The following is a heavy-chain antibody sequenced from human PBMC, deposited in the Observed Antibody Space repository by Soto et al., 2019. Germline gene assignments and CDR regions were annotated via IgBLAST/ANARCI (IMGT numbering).Heavy chain of an antibody. CDR3: ASGDRSGYYRRFDY. V-gene: IGHV3-48*03. J-gene: IGHJ4*02. Sequence: GGSLRLSCAASGFTFSSYEMNWVRQAPGKGLEWVSYISSSGSTIYYADSVKGRFTISRDNAKNSLYLQMNSLRAEDTAVYYCASGDRSGYYRRFDYWGQGTLVTVSS. CDR1: GFTFSSYE. D-gene: IGHD3-22*01. CDR2: ISSSGSTI.